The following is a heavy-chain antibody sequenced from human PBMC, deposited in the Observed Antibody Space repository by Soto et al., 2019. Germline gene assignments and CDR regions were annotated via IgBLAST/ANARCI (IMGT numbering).Heavy chain of an antibody. D-gene: IGHD3-10*01. Sequence: SETLSLTCTVSGGSISSYYWSWIRQPPGKGLEWIGYIYYSGSTNYNPSLKSRDTISIDTSKNQFSLKLSSVTAADTAVYYCARGIDYWGQGTLVTVSS. V-gene: IGHV4-59*01. J-gene: IGHJ4*02. CDR3: ARGIDY. CDR1: GGSISSYY. CDR2: IYYSGST.